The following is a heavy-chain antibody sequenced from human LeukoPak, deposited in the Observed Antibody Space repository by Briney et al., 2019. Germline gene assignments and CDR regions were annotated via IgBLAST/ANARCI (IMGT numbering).Heavy chain of an antibody. V-gene: IGHV3-21*01. J-gene: IGHJ4*02. CDR2: TSSSSSYI. CDR3: ANQVGATKVFDY. Sequence: GGSLRLSCAASGFTFSSYSMNWVRQAPGKGLEWVSSTSSSSSYIYYADSVKGRFTISRDNAKNSLYLQMNSLRAEDTAVYYCANQVGATKVFDYWGQGTLVTVSS. CDR1: GFTFSSYS. D-gene: IGHD1-26*01.